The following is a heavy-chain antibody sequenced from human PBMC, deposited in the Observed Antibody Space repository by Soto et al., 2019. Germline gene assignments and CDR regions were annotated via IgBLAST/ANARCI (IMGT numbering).Heavy chain of an antibody. J-gene: IGHJ5*02. V-gene: IGHV1-2*04. CDR2: INPNSGGT. Sequence: ASVKVSCKASGYTFTGYYMHWVRQAPGQGLEWMGWINPNSGGTNYAQKFQGWVTMTRDTSISTAYMELSRLRSDDTAVYYCARAGIVVVPAATHNWFDPWGQGTLVTVSS. CDR1: GYTFTGYY. CDR3: ARAGIVVVPAATHNWFDP. D-gene: IGHD2-2*01.